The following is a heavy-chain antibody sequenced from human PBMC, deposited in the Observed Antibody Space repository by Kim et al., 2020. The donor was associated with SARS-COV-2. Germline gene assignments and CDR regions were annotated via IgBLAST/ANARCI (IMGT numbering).Heavy chain of an antibody. CDR1: GYTFTSYD. Sequence: ASVKVSCKASGYTFTSYDINWVRQATGQGLEWMGWMNPNSGNTGYAQKFQGRVTMTRNTSISTAYMELSSLRSEDTAVYYCARFPQCSGGSCKKNWFDPWGQGTLVTVSS. V-gene: IGHV1-8*01. D-gene: IGHD2-15*01. CDR3: ARFPQCSGGSCKKNWFDP. J-gene: IGHJ5*02. CDR2: MNPNSGNT.